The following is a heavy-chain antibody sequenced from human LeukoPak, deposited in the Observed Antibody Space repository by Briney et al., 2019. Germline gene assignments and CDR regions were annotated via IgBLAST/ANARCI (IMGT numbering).Heavy chain of an antibody. J-gene: IGHJ6*03. CDR3: ARNRQLPPGYCSGGSCYSVSYYYYMDV. Sequence: PVASVKVSCKASGYTFTGYYMHWVRQAPGQGLEWMGWINPNSGGTNYAQKFQGRVTMTRDTSISTAYMELSRLRSDDTAVYYCARNRQLPPGYCSGGSCYSVSYYYYMDVWGKGTTVTVSS. CDR2: INPNSGGT. V-gene: IGHV1-2*02. D-gene: IGHD2-15*01. CDR1: GYTFTGYY.